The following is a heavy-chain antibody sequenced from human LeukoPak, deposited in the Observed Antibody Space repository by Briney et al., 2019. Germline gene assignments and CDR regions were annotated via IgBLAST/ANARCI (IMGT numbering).Heavy chain of an antibody. CDR2: MYTGGST. J-gene: IGHJ4*02. Sequence: GGSLRLSCAASGFMVSRNYMSWVRQAPGKGLEWVSVMYTGGSTYYADSVKGRFTISRDNSKNTLNLQMNSLRAEDTAVYYRTGQRQYGDYPQWGQGALVTVSS. CDR1: GFMVSRNY. CDR3: TGQRQYGDYPQ. V-gene: IGHV3-53*01. D-gene: IGHD4-17*01.